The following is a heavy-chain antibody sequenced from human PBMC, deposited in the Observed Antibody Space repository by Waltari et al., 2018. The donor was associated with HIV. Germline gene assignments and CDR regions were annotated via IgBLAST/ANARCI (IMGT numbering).Heavy chain of an antibody. J-gene: IGHJ6*01. CDR3: ARDSAPGLAVDDDDGEFFYYGLDV. D-gene: IGHD6-19*01. CDR2: VNHVGRT. Sequence: QVHLEQWGTGLLRPSETLSLTCAVYGGAFSGYYRNWIRQAPGRGLEWIGEVNHVGRTNYSPSLKGRVTVSVDTSKNQFSLTMRSVTAADTAVYYCARDSAPGLAVDDDDGEFFYYGLDVWGQGTTVTVSS. V-gene: IGHV4-34*01. CDR1: GGAFSGYY.